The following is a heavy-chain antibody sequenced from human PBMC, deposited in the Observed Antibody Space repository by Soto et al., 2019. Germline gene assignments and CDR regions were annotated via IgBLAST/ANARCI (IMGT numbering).Heavy chain of an antibody. CDR2: ISSSGSTI. J-gene: IGHJ1*01. V-gene: IGHV3-48*03. CDR3: ARGAFSSSRYFQH. D-gene: IGHD6-6*01. Sequence: GGSLRLSCAASGFTLSSYEMNWVRQAPGKGLEWVSYISSSGSTIYYADSVKGRFTISRDNAKNSLYLQMNSLRAEYTAVYYCARGAFSSSRYFQHWGQGTLVTVSS. CDR1: GFTLSSYE.